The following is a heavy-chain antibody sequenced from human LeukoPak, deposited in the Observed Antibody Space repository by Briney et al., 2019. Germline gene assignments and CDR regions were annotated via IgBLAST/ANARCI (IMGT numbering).Heavy chain of an antibody. CDR1: GFTFSNYW. D-gene: IGHD1-26*01. J-gene: IGHJ4*02. CDR2: INQDGSEK. V-gene: IGHV3-7*04. Sequence: PGGSLRLSCAASGFTFSNYWMSWVRQAPGKGLEWVANINQDGSEKYYVDSVKGRFTISRDNAKNPVNLQMNSLRAEDTALYYCARDGIDYWGQGTLVTVSS. CDR3: ARDGIDY.